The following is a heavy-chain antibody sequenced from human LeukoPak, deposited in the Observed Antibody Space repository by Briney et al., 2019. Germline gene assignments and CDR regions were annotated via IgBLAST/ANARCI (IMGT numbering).Heavy chain of an antibody. V-gene: IGHV3-23*01. CDR3: AKGLPASYYYYMDV. D-gene: IGHD2-2*01. CDR1: GFTFSSYG. CDR2: ISGSGGST. J-gene: IGHJ6*03. Sequence: PGGSLRLSCAASGFTFSSYGMYWVRQAPGKGLEWVSAISGSGGSTYYADSVKGRFTISRDNSKNTLYLQMNSLRAEDTAVYYCAKGLPASYYYYMDVWGKGTTVTISS.